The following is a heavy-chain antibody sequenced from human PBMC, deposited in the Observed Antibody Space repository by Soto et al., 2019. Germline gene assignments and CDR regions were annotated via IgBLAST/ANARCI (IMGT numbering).Heavy chain of an antibody. CDR2: TYPGDSDT. V-gene: IGHV5-51*01. D-gene: IGHD3-22*01. J-gene: IGHJ4*02. CDR1: GYSFTSYW. Sequence: GESLKISCKGSGYSFTSYWIGWVRQMPGKGLEWMGITYPGDSDTRYSPSFQGQVTITVDKSINTAYLQWSRLKASDTAIYYCARQRLWGTSGYYYFENWGQGTLVTVSS. CDR3: ARQRLWGTSGYYYFEN.